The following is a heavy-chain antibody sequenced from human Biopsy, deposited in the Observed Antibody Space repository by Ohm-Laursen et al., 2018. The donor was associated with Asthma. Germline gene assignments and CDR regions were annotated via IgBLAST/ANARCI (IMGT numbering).Heavy chain of an antibody. V-gene: IGHV3-53*01. J-gene: IGHJ4*02. Sequence: SLRLSCTASGFAVSRDYMFWVRQAPGKGLEWVPVIYSGGTSHTADSVRGRFTISRDFSKNTLHLQMHSLRVEDTAVYYCARGDSSNWSHYYFDYWGQGTLVTVSS. CDR1: GFAVSRDY. CDR3: ARGDSSNWSHYYFDY. CDR2: IYSGGTS. D-gene: IGHD3-22*01.